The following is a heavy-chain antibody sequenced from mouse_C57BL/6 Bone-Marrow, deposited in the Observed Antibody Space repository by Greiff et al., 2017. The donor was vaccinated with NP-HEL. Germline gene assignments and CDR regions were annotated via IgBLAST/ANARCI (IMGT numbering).Heavy chain of an antibody. D-gene: IGHD1-1*01. CDR2: IYPRSGNT. V-gene: IGHV1-81*01. CDR3: VYSSFAY. CDR1: GYTFTSSG. J-gene: IGHJ3*01. Sequence: QVQLKESGAELARPGASVKLSCKASGYTFTSSGISWVKQRTGQGLEWIGEIYPRSGNTYYNEKFKGKAILTADKSSSTAYMELRSLTSEDSAVYFCVYSSFAYWGQGTLVTVSA.